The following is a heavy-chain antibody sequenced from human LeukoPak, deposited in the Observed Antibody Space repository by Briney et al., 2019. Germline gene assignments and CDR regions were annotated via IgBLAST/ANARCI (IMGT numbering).Heavy chain of an antibody. J-gene: IGHJ4*02. V-gene: IGHV3-15*01. CDR3: TTSYCGGDCYYYEGY. Sequence: GGSLRLSCAASGFNFNNAWMSWVRQAPGKGLEWVGRIKSKTDGGTTDYAAPVKGRFTISRDDSKSTLFLQMDSLKTEDTAVYYCTTSYCGGDCYYYEGYWGQGTLVTVSS. CDR2: IKSKTDGGTT. D-gene: IGHD2-21*02. CDR1: GFNFNNAW.